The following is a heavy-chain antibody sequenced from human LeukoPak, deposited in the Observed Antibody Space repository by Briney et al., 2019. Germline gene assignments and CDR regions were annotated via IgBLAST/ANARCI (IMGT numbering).Heavy chain of an antibody. Sequence: QTGGSLRLSCAASGFTFSSYGMHWVRQAPGKGLEWVAVISYDGSKTYYADSVKGRFTISRDNSKNTLSLQMNSLRAEDTAVYYCARLMGSYLDYWGQGHLVTVSS. V-gene: IGHV3-30*03. CDR1: GFTFSSYG. D-gene: IGHD3-10*01. CDR3: ARLMGSYLDY. J-gene: IGHJ4*02. CDR2: ISYDGSKT.